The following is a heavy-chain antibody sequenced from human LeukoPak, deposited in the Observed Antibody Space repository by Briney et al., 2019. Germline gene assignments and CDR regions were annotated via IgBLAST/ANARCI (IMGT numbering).Heavy chain of an antibody. V-gene: IGHV4-34*01. Sequence: SETLSLTCAVYGGSFSGYYWSLIRQPPGKGLEWIVEINHSGSTNYNPSLKSRVTISVDTSKNQFSLKLSSVTAADTAVYYCARDRKAFYSSVQRNWFDPWGQGTLVTVSS. J-gene: IGHJ5*02. CDR2: INHSGST. D-gene: IGHD6-19*01. CDR3: ARDRKAFYSSVQRNWFDP. CDR1: GGSFSGYY.